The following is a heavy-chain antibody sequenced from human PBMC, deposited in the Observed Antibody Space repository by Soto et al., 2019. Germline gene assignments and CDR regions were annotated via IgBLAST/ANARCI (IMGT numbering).Heavy chain of an antibody. V-gene: IGHV4-34*01. CDR2: INHSGST. CDR1: GGSFSGYY. Sequence: PSETLSLTCAVYGGSFSGYYWSWIRQPPGKGLEWIGEINHSGSTNYNPSLKSRVTISVDTSKNQFSLKLSSVTAADTAVYYCVKQLGGGGFDPWGQGNLVTASS. D-gene: IGHD6-6*01. J-gene: IGHJ5*02. CDR3: VKQLGGGGFDP.